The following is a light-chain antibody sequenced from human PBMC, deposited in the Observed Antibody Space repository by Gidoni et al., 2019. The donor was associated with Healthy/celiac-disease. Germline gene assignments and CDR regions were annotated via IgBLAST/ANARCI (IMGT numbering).Light chain of an antibody. CDR2: DAS. V-gene: IGKV3-20*01. CDR3: QQYASSPLT. CDR1: QSANTY. Sequence: EIVLAHSPGTLSLTPGERATLSCRASQSANTYLAWYQQRPGQTPRLLIFDASSRATGIPDRFSGSGSGTDFTLTISRLEPQDFAVYYCQQYASSPLTFXQXTRLEIK. J-gene: IGKJ5*01.